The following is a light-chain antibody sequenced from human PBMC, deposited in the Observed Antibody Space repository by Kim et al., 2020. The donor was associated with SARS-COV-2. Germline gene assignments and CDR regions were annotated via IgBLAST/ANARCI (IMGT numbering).Light chain of an antibody. CDR1: QSVSSY. Sequence: EIELTQSPATLSLSPGDRATLSCRASQSVSSYLAWYQQKPGQAPRLLIYDASNRATGIPARFSGSGSGTDFTLTISSLEPEDFAVYYCQQRSNWPLLTFGGGTKVDIK. CDR3: QQRSNWPLLT. V-gene: IGKV3-11*01. J-gene: IGKJ4*01. CDR2: DAS.